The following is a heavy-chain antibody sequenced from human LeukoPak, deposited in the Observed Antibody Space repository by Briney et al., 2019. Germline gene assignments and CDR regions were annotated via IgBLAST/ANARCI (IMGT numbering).Heavy chain of an antibody. CDR2: ISSSGSTI. CDR3: AREWRLLMYGMDV. D-gene: IGHD2-15*01. CDR1: GFTFSDYY. J-gene: IGHJ6*02. V-gene: IGHV3-11*04. Sequence: GGSLRLSCAASGFTFSDYYMSWIRQAPGKGLEWVSYISSSGSTIYYADSVKVRFTISRDNAKNSLYLQMNSLRAEDTAVYYCAREWRLLMYGMDVWGQGTTVTVSS.